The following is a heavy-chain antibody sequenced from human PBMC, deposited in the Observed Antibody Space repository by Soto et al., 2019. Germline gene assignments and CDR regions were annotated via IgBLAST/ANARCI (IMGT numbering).Heavy chain of an antibody. Sequence: ASVKVSCKASGYTFTSYAMHWVRQAPGQRLEWMGWINAGNGNTKYSRKFQGRVTITRDTSASTAYMELSSLRSEDTAVYYCAXDLYYYDSSGPRVFFDYWGQGTLVTVSS. J-gene: IGHJ4*02. V-gene: IGHV1-3*01. CDR2: INAGNGNT. D-gene: IGHD3-22*01. CDR1: GYTFTSYA. CDR3: AXDLYYYDSSGPRVFFDY.